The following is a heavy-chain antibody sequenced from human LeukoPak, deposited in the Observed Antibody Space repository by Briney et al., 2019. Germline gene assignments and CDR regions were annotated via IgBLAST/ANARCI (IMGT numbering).Heavy chain of an antibody. CDR2: ISSSGSTI. J-gene: IGHJ4*02. Sequence: GGSLRLSCAASGFTFSDYYMSWIRQAPGKGLEWVSYISSSGSTIYYADSVKGRFTISRDNAKNSLYLQMNSLRAEDTAVYYCARDASRYCTNGVCYKDDLDYWGQGTLVTVSS. CDR1: GFTFSDYY. D-gene: IGHD2-8*01. CDR3: ARDASRYCTNGVCYKDDLDY. V-gene: IGHV3-11*01.